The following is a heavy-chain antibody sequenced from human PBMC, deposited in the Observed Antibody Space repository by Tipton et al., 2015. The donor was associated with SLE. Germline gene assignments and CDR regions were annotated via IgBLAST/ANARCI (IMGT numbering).Heavy chain of an antibody. Sequence: LRLSCAVYGGSFSGYYWNWIRQPPGKGLEWIGEINHSGSTNYNPSLKSRVTISVDTSKNQFSLKLSSVTAADTAVYYCATGVSMDVWGQGTTVTVSS. D-gene: IGHD3-10*01. V-gene: IGHV4-34*01. CDR1: GGSFSGYY. CDR3: ATGVSMDV. CDR2: INHSGST. J-gene: IGHJ6*02.